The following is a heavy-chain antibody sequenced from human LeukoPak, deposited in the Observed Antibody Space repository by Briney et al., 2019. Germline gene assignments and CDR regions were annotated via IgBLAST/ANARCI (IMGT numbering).Heavy chain of an antibody. CDR2: IYYSGST. CDR3: ARVPYGSGVNWFDP. CDR1: GGSISSYY. D-gene: IGHD3-10*01. Sequence: PSETLSLTCTVSGGSISSYYWSWNRQPPGKGLEWIGYIYYSGSTNYNPSLRSRVTISVDTSRNQFSLKLTSVTAADTAVYYCARVPYGSGVNWFDPWGQGTLVTVSS. J-gene: IGHJ5*02. V-gene: IGHV4-59*01.